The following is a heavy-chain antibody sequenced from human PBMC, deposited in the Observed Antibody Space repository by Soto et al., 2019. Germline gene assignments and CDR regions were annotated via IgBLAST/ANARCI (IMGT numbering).Heavy chain of an antibody. V-gene: IGHV3-7*01. CDR2: IKQDGSEK. D-gene: IGHD3-9*01. Sequence: VGSLRLSCAASGFTFSSYWMSWVRQAPGKGLEWVANIKQDGSEKYYVDSVKGRFTISRDNAKNSLYLQMNSLRAEDTAVYYCARSKETYDILTGYFNDAFDIWGQGTMVTVSS. J-gene: IGHJ3*02. CDR3: ARSKETYDILTGYFNDAFDI. CDR1: GFTFSSYW.